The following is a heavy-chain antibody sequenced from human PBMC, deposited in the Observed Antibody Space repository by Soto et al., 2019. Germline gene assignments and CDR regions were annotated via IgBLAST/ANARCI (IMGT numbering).Heavy chain of an antibody. Sequence: SVKVSCKASGGTFSSYAISWVRQAPGQGLEWMGGIIPIFGTANYAQKFQGRVTITADESTSTAYMELSSLRSEDTAVYYCARAGYYDSRGYPFDYWGQGTLVTVSS. J-gene: IGHJ4*02. CDR2: IIPIFGTA. D-gene: IGHD3-22*01. CDR1: GGTFSSYA. V-gene: IGHV1-69*13. CDR3: ARAGYYDSRGYPFDY.